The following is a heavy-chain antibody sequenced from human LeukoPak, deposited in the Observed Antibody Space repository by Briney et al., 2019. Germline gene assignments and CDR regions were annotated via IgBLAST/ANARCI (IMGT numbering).Heavy chain of an antibody. CDR2: IIPIFGTA. D-gene: IGHD2/OR15-2a*01. CDR1: GGTFSSYA. Sequence: SVKVSCKASGGTFSSYAISWVRQAPGQGLEWMGGIIPIFGTANYAQKFQGRVTITADKSTRTAYMELSSLRSEDTAVYYCARVEGIWGHYYYYMDVGGKGTTVTVSS. CDR3: ARVEGIWGHYYYYMDV. V-gene: IGHV1-69*06. J-gene: IGHJ6*03.